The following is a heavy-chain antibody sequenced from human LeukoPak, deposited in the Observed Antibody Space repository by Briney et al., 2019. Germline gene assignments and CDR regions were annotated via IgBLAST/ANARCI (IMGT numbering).Heavy chain of an antibody. CDR3: ARDSYYDFWSGYSPYWYFDL. J-gene: IGHJ2*01. CDR1: GGSISSYY. CDR2: IYYSGST. Sequence: SETLSLTCTVSGGSISSYYWSWIRQPPGKGPEWMGYIYYSGSTNYNPSLKSRVTISVDTSKNQFSLKLSSVTAADTAVYYCARDSYYDFWSGYSPYWYFDLWGRGTLVTVSS. D-gene: IGHD3-3*01. V-gene: IGHV4-59*01.